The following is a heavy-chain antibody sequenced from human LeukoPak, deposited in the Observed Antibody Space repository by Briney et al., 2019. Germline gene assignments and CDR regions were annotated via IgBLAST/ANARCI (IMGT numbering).Heavy chain of an antibody. Sequence: PSETLSLTCTVSGGSISSYYWSWIRQPPGKGLEWIGYLYYNGRTNYNPSLKSRVTLSLDTSKNQFSLKLSSVTAADTAVYYCARGNSYGYFDYWGQGTLVTVSS. D-gene: IGHD5-18*01. CDR1: GGSISSYY. J-gene: IGHJ4*02. CDR2: LYYNGRT. V-gene: IGHV4-59*01. CDR3: ARGNSYGYFDY.